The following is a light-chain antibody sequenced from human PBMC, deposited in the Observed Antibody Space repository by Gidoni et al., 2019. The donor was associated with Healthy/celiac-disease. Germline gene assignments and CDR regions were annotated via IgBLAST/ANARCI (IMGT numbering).Light chain of an antibody. CDR2: GAS. CDR3: QQYGSSPPLT. Sequence: EIVLTQSPGTLSLSPGERATLSCRASQSVSSSYLAWYQQKPGQAPRLLIYGASSRATGIPDRLSGSGSWTDFTLTISSLEPEDFAVYYCQQYGSSPPLTFGGGTKVEIK. J-gene: IGKJ4*01. CDR1: QSVSSSY. V-gene: IGKV3-20*01.